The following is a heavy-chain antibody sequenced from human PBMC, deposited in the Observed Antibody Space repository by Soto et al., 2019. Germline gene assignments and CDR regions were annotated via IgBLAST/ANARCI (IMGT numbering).Heavy chain of an antibody. CDR1: GGSFIGYY. V-gene: IGHV4-34*01. CDR3: ATLGHYDFWSGFRKGNWFDP. J-gene: IGHJ5*02. CDR2: INHSGST. D-gene: IGHD3-3*01. Sequence: QVQLQQWGAGLLKPSETVSLTCAVYGGSFIGYYGTWIRQPPGKGLEWIGEINHSGSTNYNPSLKRRVTISAETSKNLLSLRLSSVTAADTAVYYCATLGHYDFWSGFRKGNWFDPWGQGTLVTVSS.